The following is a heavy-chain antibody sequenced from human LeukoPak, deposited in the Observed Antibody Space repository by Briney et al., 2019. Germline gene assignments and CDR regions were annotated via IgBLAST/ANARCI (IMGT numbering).Heavy chain of an antibody. Sequence: SETLSLTCAVYGGSFSGYYWSWIRQPPGKGLEWIGEVNHSGGTNYNPYLKSRVTISVDTSKNQFSLKLSSVTAADTAVYYCARGSALYCSSTSCPYNYWGQGTLVTVSS. CDR3: ARGSALYCSSTSCPYNY. J-gene: IGHJ4*02. CDR1: GGSFSGYY. CDR2: VNHSGGT. V-gene: IGHV4-34*01. D-gene: IGHD2-2*01.